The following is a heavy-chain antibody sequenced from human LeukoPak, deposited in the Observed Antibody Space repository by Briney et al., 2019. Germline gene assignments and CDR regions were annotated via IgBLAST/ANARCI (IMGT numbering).Heavy chain of an antibody. CDR1: GFTFSSYA. V-gene: IGHV3-64*01. Sequence: GGSLRLSCAASGFTFSSYAMHWVRQAPGKGLEYVSAISSNGGSTYYANSVKGRFTISRDNSKNTLYLQMGSLRAEDMAVYYCARVDENYGGNSGFVDYWGQGTLVTVSS. D-gene: IGHD4-23*01. CDR2: ISSNGGST. CDR3: ARVDENYGGNSGFVDY. J-gene: IGHJ4*02.